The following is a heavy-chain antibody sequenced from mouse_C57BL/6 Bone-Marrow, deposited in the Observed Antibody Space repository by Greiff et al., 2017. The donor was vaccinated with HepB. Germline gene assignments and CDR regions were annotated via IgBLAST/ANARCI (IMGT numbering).Heavy chain of an antibody. D-gene: IGHD2-12*01. V-gene: IGHV5-17*01. CDR3: ARSLLYTPRGFAY. CDR2: ISSGSSTI. Sequence: EVKLMESGGGLVKPGGSLKLSCAASGFTFSDYGMHWVRQAPEKGLEWVAYISSGSSTIYYADTVKGRFTISRDNAKNTLFLQMTSLRSEDTAMYYCARSLLYTPRGFAYWGQGTLVTVSA. CDR1: GFTFSDYG. J-gene: IGHJ3*01.